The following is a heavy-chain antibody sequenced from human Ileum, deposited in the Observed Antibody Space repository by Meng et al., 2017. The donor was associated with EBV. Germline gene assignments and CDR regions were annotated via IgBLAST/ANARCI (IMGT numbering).Heavy chain of an antibody. Sequence: QLQLEKSGPGLGHPWQSLSPPWAIPGDSGSSNSAAWHWIRQSPSRGLEWLGRTYYRSKWYYDYAVSVKSRMTINPDTSKNQFSLQLNSVTPEDTAVYYCARGAYTSTWFWGQGTLVTVSS. V-gene: IGHV6-1*01. CDR2: TYYRSKWYY. J-gene: IGHJ1*01. CDR1: GDSGSSNSAA. CDR3: ARGAYTSTWF. D-gene: IGHD6-13*01.